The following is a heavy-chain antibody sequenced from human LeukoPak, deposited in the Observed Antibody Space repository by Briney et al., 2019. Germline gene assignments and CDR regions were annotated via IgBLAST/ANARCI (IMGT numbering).Heavy chain of an antibody. J-gene: IGHJ6*03. CDR3: ARGAIRFLEWLSAAYYYYMDV. CDR2: INPNSGGT. D-gene: IGHD3-3*01. V-gene: IGHV1-2*02. CDR1: GYTFTGYY. Sequence: EASVKVSCKASGYTFTGYYMHWVRQAPGQGLEWMGWINPNSGGTNYAQKFQGRVTMTRVTSISTAYMELSRLRSDDTAVYYCARGAIRFLEWLSAAYYYYMDVWGKGTAVTVSS.